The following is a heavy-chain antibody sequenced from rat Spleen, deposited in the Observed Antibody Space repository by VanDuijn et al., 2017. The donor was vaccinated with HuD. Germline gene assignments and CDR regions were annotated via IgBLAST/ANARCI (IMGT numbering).Heavy chain of an antibody. CDR2: INYDGTST. CDR1: GFTFSNYG. J-gene: IGHJ3*01. Sequence: EVQLVESGGGLVQPGRSLKLSCAASGFTFSNYGMAWVRQAPTKGLEWGATINYDGTSTHYRDSVKGRFTISRDNAKSTLYLQMDSLWSEDTATYFCTSLGTAAIGNWFAHWGQGTLVTVSS. D-gene: IGHD1-2*01. V-gene: IGHV5-29*01. CDR3: TSLGTAAIGNWFAH.